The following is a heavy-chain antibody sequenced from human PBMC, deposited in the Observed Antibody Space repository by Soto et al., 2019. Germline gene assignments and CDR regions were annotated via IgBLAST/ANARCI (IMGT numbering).Heavy chain of an antibody. CDR3: AKDSGLDAFDI. V-gene: IGHV3-43*01. D-gene: IGHD2-15*01. Sequence: TGGSLRLSCAASGFTFDDYTMHWVRQAPGKGLEWVSLISWDGGSTYYADSVKGRFTIPRDNSKNSLYLQMNSLRTEDTALYYCAKDSGLDAFDIWGQGTLVTVSS. J-gene: IGHJ3*02. CDR2: ISWDGGST. CDR1: GFTFDDYT.